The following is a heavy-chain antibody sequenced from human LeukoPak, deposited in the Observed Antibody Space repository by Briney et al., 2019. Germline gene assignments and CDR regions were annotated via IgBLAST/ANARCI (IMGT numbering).Heavy chain of an antibody. CDR2: INAGNGNT. J-gene: IGHJ6*02. Sequence: ASVKVSCKASGYTFTSYAMHWVRQAPGQRLEWMGWINAGNGNTKYSQKFQGRVTITRDTSASTAYMELSSLRSEDTAVYYCARAIGPEYQLLYYYGMDVWGQGTTVTVSS. D-gene: IGHD2-2*01. V-gene: IGHV1-3*01. CDR3: ARAIGPEYQLLYYYGMDV. CDR1: GYTFTSYA.